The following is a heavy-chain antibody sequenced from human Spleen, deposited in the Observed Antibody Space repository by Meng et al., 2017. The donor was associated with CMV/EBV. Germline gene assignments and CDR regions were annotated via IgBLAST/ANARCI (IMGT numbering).Heavy chain of an antibody. CDR1: YA. J-gene: IGHJ4*02. CDR3: ARDSLPSRRYYDSSAYYSPPDS. CDR2: IIPILGIA. V-gene: IGHV1-69*10. Sequence: YAISWVRQAPGQGLEWMGGIIPILGIANYAQKFQGRVTITADRSTTTAYMELSSLRSEDTAVYYCARDSLPSRRYYDSSAYYSPPDSWGQGTLVTVSS. D-gene: IGHD3-22*01.